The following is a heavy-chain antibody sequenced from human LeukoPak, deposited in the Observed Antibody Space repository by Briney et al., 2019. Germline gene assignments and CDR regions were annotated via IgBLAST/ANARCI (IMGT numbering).Heavy chain of an antibody. CDR1: GFTVSSNY. Sequence: GGSLRLSCAASGFTVSSNYMSWVRQAPGKGLEWVSAIYSGGSTYYADSVKGRFTISRDNSKNTLYLQMNSLRAEDTAVYYCASGYGGNSGDLDYWAREPWSPSPQ. CDR3: ASGYGGNSGDLDY. CDR2: IYSGGST. D-gene: IGHD4-23*01. V-gene: IGHV3-53*01. J-gene: IGHJ4*02.